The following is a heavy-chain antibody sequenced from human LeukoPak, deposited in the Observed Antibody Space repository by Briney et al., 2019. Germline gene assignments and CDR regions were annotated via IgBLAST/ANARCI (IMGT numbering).Heavy chain of an antibody. J-gene: IGHJ5*02. Sequence: SETLSLTCLVSGYSINSGDYWGWVRQSPVKGLEWIGSIHHSVSTYYNPSLKSRFTISVDTSKNQFSLKLTSVTAADTAVYYCARDPYSITNWFDPWGQGTLVTVSS. CDR3: ARDPYSITNWFDP. CDR1: GYSINSGDY. CDR2: IHHSVST. V-gene: IGHV4-38-2*02. D-gene: IGHD6-13*01.